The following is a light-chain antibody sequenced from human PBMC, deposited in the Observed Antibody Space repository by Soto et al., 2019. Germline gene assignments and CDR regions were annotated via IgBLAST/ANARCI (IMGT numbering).Light chain of an antibody. Sequence: QSALTQPRSVSGSPGQSVTISCTGTSSDVGGYNYASWYQQHPGKAPKLMIYDVSRRPSGVPDRFSGSKSGNTASLTISGLQAEDEADYYCCSYAGSSNVFGTGTQLTVL. CDR3: CSYAGSSNV. CDR2: DVS. V-gene: IGLV2-11*01. CDR1: SSDVGGYNY. J-gene: IGLJ1*01.